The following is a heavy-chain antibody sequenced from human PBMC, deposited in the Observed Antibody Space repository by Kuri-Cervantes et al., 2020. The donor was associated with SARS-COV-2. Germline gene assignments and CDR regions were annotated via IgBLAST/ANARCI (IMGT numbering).Heavy chain of an antibody. CDR1: GFTFSSYG. D-gene: IGHD3-22*01. J-gene: IGHJ6*02. CDR3: ARETYYYDSSGYYYSYYYGMDV. CDR2: IYSGGST. V-gene: IGHV3-53*01. Sequence: GESLKISCAASGFTFSSYGMHWVRQAPGKGLEWVSVIYSGGSTYYADPVKGRFTISRDNSKNTLYLQMNSLRAEDTAVYYCARETYYYDSSGYYYSYYYGMDVWGQGTTVTVSS.